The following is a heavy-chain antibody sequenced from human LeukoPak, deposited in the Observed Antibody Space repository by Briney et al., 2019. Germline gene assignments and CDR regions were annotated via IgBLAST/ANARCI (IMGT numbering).Heavy chain of an antibody. CDR1: RFTFSTYS. V-gene: IGHV3-21*04. CDR3: ARDSLVGSTTPVFDY. CDR2: IDNTSTYI. J-gene: IGHJ4*02. D-gene: IGHD1-26*01. Sequence: PGGSLRLSCAASRFTFSTYSMNWVRQAPGKGLEWVSSIDNTSTYIYYADSVKGRFTISRDNAKNSLYLQMDSLRAEDTAVYYCARDSLVGSTTPVFDYWGQGTLVTVSS.